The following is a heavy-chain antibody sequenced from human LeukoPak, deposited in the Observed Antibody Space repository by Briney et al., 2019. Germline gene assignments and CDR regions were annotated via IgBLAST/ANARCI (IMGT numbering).Heavy chain of an antibody. V-gene: IGHV1-69-2*01. CDR3: ASWPYFVRDPNLVSAFDV. J-gene: IGHJ3*01. D-gene: IGHD3-9*01. CDR1: GYTFSDYY. CDR2: IDPEDDET. Sequence: ASVKVSCKASGYTFSDYYIHWVQQAPGKGLQWMGYIDPEDDETTLADNFQGRVTLTVDPSIDTAFMELSSLRYDDTAVYYCASWPYFVRDPNLVSAFDVWGQGTMVTVSS.